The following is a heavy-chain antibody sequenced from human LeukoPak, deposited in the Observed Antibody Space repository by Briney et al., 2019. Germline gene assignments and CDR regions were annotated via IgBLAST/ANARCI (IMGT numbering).Heavy chain of an antibody. CDR2: INHSGST. CDR3: ARSRVDSSGYSNWFDP. D-gene: IGHD3-22*01. CDR1: GGSFSGYY. V-gene: IGHV4-34*01. Sequence: SETLSLTCAVYGGSFSGYYWSWIRQPPGKGLEWIGEINHSGSTNYNPSLKSRVTISVDTSKNQFSLKLSSVTAADTAVYYCARSRVDSSGYSNWFDPWGQGTLVTVSS. J-gene: IGHJ5*02.